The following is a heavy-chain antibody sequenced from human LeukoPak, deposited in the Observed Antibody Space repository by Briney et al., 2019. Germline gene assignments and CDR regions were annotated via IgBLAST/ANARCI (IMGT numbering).Heavy chain of an antibody. CDR2: INQDGTEK. V-gene: IGHV3-7*01. D-gene: IGHD3-10*01. CDR3: AKVAKYYYGPETYYFFEQ. Sequence: GGSLRPSCVASGFTVSSNYMSWVRQAPGKGLEWVANINQDGTEKYYVDSVKGRFTISRDYAKNSLYLQMNSLRVEDTAVYYCAKVAKYYYGPETYYFFEQWGQGTPVTASS. CDR1: GFTVSSNY. J-gene: IGHJ4*02.